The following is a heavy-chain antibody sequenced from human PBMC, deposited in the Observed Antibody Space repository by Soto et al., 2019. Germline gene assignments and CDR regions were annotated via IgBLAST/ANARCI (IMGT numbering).Heavy chain of an antibody. CDR3: AKNSGLRAPGTIYYYGMDV. CDR2: ISYDGSNK. CDR1: GFTFSSYG. V-gene: IGHV3-30*18. Sequence: GGSLRLSCAASGFTFSSYGMHWVRQAPGKGLEWVAVISYDGSNKYYADSVKGRFTISRDNSKNTLYLQMNSLRAEDTAVYYCAKNSGLRAPGTIYYYGMDVWGQGPTVTV. D-gene: IGHD3-3*01. J-gene: IGHJ6*02.